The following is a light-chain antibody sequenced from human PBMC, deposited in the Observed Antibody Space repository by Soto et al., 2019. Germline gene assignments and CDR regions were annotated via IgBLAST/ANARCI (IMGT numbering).Light chain of an antibody. CDR2: EVT. Sequence: QSVLTQPASVSGSPGQSITISCTGTSSDVGGYNYVSWYQQHPGKAPELMIYEVTNRPSGVSNRFSGSKSDNTASLTISGLQAEDEADYSCSSYTSSSTLSVVFGGGTKVTGL. J-gene: IGLJ2*01. CDR3: SSYTSSSTLSVV. CDR1: SSDVGGYNY. V-gene: IGLV2-14*01.